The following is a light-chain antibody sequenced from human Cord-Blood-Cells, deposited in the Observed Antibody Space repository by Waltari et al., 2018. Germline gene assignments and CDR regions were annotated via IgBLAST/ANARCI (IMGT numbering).Light chain of an antibody. V-gene: IGLV2-14*01. CDR1: SMDVGGYNY. J-gene: IGLJ3*02. Sequence: QSALTQPASVSGSPGPSITTSCTGTSMDVGGYNYVTWYQQHPCQAPTLMIYAVSKRPSGVSNRFSGSKSGNTASLTISGLQAEDEADYYCSSYTSSSTWVFGGGTKLTVL. CDR3: SSYTSSSTWV. CDR2: AVS.